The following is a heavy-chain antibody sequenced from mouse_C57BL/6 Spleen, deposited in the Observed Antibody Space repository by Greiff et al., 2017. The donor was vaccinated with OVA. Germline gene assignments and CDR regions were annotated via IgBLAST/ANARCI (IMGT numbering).Heavy chain of an antibody. CDR3: AILVTTDWYFDV. CDR2: IYPGDGDT. D-gene: IGHD2-2*01. J-gene: IGHJ1*03. Sequence: QVQLQQSGAELVKPGASVKISCKASGYAFSSYWMNWVQQRPGKGLEWIGQIYPGDGDTNYNGKFKGKATLTADKSSSTAYMQLSSLTSEDSAVYFCAILVTTDWYFDVWGTGTTVTVSS. CDR1: GYAFSSYW. V-gene: IGHV1-80*01.